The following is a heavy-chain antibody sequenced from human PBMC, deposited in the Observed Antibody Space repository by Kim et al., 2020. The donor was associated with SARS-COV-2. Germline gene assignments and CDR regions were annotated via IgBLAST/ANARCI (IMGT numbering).Heavy chain of an antibody. CDR2: IRSKANSYAT. J-gene: IGHJ3*02. Sequence: GGSLRLSCAASGFTFSGSAMHWVRQASGKGLEWVGRIRSKANSYATAYAASVKGRFTISRDDSKNTAYLQMNSLKTEDTAVYYCIITIVVVIPAFDIWGQGTMVTVSS. CDR3: IITIVVVIPAFDI. V-gene: IGHV3-73*01. D-gene: IGHD3-22*01. CDR1: GFTFSGSA.